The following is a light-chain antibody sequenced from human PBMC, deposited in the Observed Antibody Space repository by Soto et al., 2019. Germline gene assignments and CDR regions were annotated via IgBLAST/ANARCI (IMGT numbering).Light chain of an antibody. J-gene: IGLJ1*01. CDR1: SSDVGSYNL. Sequence: QSVLTQPASVSGSPGQSITISCTGTSSDVGSYNLVSWHQQHPGKAPKLMIYEGSKRPSGVSNSFSGSKSGNTASLTISGLQAEDEADYYCCSYAGSSTFYVFGTGTKLTVL. V-gene: IGLV2-23*01. CDR3: CSYAGSSTFYV. CDR2: EGS.